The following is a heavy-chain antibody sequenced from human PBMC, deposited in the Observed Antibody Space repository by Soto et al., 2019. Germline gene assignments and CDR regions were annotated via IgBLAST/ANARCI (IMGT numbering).Heavy chain of an antibody. J-gene: IGHJ4*02. D-gene: IGHD1-1*01. Sequence: PSETLSLTCTVSGGSISSGDYYWSWIRQPPGKGLEWIGYIYYSGSTYYNPSLKSRVTISVDTSKNQFSLKLSSVTAADTAVYYCARVGNLDGIYFDYWGQGTLVTVSS. CDR2: IYYSGST. V-gene: IGHV4-30-4*01. CDR1: GGSISSGDYY. CDR3: ARVGNLDGIYFDY.